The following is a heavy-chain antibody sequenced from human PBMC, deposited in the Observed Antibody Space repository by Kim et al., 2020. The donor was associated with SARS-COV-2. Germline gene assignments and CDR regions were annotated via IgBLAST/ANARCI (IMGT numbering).Heavy chain of an antibody. J-gene: IGHJ3*02. CDR3: AREAGYNWNYGPEGDAFDI. Sequence: ASVKVSCKASGYTFTGYYMHWVRQAPGQGLEWMGWINPNSGGTNYAQKFQGRVTMTRDTSISTAYMELSRLRSDDTAVYYCAREAGYNWNYGPEGDAFDIWGQGTMVTVSS. V-gene: IGHV1-2*02. D-gene: IGHD1-7*01. CDR2: INPNSGGT. CDR1: GYTFTGYY.